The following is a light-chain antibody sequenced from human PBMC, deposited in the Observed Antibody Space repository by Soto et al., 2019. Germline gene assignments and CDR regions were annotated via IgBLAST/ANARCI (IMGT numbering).Light chain of an antibody. Sequence: DIQMTQSPSSLSASVGDRVTITCRARQSISYYLNWYQQKQGRDPRLLIYTTSSLQSGVPSKFSVSASGTDFTLTISSLQPEDFATYYCQQSYTTPWTFGQGTKVEIK. V-gene: IGKV1-39*01. CDR1: QSISYY. CDR2: TTS. J-gene: IGKJ1*01. CDR3: QQSYTTPWT.